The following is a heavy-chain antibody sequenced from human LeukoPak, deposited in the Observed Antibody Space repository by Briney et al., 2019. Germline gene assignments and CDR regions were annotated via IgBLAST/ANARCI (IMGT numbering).Heavy chain of an antibody. J-gene: IGHJ4*02. CDR1: GGTFSSYA. CDR2: LIPIFGTA. D-gene: IGHD3-22*01. V-gene: IGHV1-69*05. Sequence: ASVKVSCKASGGTFSSYAISWVRQAPGQGLEWMGGLIPIFGTANYAQKFQGRVTITTDGSTSTAYMELSSLRSEDTAVYYCARTYYYDSSGYYEYDYWGQGTLVTVSS. CDR3: ARTYYYDSSGYYEYDY.